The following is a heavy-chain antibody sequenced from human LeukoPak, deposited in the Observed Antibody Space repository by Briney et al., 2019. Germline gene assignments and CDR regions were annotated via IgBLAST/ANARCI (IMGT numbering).Heavy chain of an antibody. CDR1: GYTFTGYY. J-gene: IGHJ5*02. CDR2: INPNSGGT. V-gene: IGHV1-2*02. Sequence: EASVKVSCKASGYTFTGYYMHWLRKAPGQGLEWMQWINPNSGGTNYAQKFQGRVTMTRDTSISTAYMELSRLRSDDTAVYYCARGPSIVVVPAALEPNWFDPWGQGTLVTVSP. D-gene: IGHD2-2*01. CDR3: ARGPSIVVVPAALEPNWFDP.